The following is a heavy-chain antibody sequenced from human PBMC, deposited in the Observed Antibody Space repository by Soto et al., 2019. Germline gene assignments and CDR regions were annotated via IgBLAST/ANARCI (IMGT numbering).Heavy chain of an antibody. J-gene: IGHJ6*02. CDR2: ISSSGSTI. CDR3: AISLYYDSSGYYYLPDYYGMDV. V-gene: IGHV3-11*01. CDR1: GFTFSDYY. Sequence: GGSLRLSCAASGFTFSDYYMSWIRQAPGKGLEWVSYISSSGSTIYYADSVKGRFTISRDNAKNSLYLQMNSLRAEDTAVYYCAISLYYDSSGYYYLPDYYGMDVWGQGTTVTVSS. D-gene: IGHD3-22*01.